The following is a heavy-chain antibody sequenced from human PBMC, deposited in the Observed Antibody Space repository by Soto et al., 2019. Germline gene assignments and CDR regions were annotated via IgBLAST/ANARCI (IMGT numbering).Heavy chain of an antibody. J-gene: IGHJ6*02. CDR2: ISYDGDNK. CDR3: ARPWGQLWTYYYGMAT. CDR1: GFTFRNYA. D-gene: IGHD2-21*01. Sequence: QVQLVESGGGVVQPGRSLTLSCAASGFTFRNYAMHWVRQAPGKGLEWVATISYDGDNKYYTDSVKGPFTISRDNSKNTLYMQMNSLRPEDTAVYYCARPWGQLWTYYYGMATWGQGTTVTVSS. V-gene: IGHV3-30-3*01.